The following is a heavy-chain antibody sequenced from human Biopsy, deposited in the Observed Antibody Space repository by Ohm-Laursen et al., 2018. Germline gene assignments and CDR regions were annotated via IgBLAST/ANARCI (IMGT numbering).Heavy chain of an antibody. CDR2: IYPGDSDT. J-gene: IGHJ4*02. V-gene: IGHV5-51*03. Sequence: GESLKISCKGPGYIFTTYWIAWVRQMPGKGLELMGVIYPGDSDTTYSPSFQGQVTISADKSTAYLQWSSLKASDTAMYYCARRDTKSLLRWGQGTLVTVSS. D-gene: IGHD5-12*01. CDR3: ARRDTKSLLR. CDR1: GYIFTTYW.